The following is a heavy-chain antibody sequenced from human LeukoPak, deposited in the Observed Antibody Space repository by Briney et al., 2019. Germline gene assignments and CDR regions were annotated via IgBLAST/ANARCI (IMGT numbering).Heavy chain of an antibody. CDR1: GVTFSSYE. CDR2: ISSSGSTI. D-gene: IGHD3-9*01. J-gene: IGHJ4*02. Sequence: GGSLRLSCAASGVTFSSYEMNWVRQAPGKGLEWVSYISSSGSTIYYADSVKGRFTISRDNAKNSLYLQMNSLRAEDTAVYYCARESGYYNFDYWGQGTLVTVSS. CDR3: ARESGYYNFDY. V-gene: IGHV3-48*03.